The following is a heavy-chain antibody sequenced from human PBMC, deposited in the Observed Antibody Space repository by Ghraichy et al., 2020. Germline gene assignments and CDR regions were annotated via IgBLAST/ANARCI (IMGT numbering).Heavy chain of an antibody. CDR3: ARVRPGVGAVDAFDI. Sequence: SETLSLTCTVSGGSISSYYWSWIRQPPGKGLEWIGYIYYSGSTNYNPSLKSRVTISVDTSKNQFSLKLSSVTAADTAVYYCARVRPGVGAVDAFDIWGQGTMVTVSS. D-gene: IGHD1-26*01. CDR1: GGSISSYY. J-gene: IGHJ3*02. V-gene: IGHV4-59*01. CDR2: IYYSGST.